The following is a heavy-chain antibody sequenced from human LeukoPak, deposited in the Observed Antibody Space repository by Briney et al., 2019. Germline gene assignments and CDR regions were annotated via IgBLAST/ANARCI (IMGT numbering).Heavy chain of an antibody. V-gene: IGHV4-61*01. CDR3: ARDQTYSGSGIYTYFDY. CDR1: GGSISSSSYY. CDR2: IYYSGST. J-gene: IGHJ4*02. Sequence: PSETLSLTCTVSGGSISSSSYYWGWIRQPPGKGLEWIGYIYYSGSTNYNPSLKSRVTISVDTSKNQFSLKLSSVTAADTAVYYCARDQTYSGSGIYTYFDYWGQGILVTVSS. D-gene: IGHD3-10*01.